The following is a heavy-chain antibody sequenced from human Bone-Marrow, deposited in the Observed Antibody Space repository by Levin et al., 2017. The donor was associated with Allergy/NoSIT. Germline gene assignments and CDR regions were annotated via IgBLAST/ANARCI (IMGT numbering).Heavy chain of an antibody. J-gene: IGHJ6*02. V-gene: IGHV3-7*03. Sequence: GESLKISCAASGFTLSTYWMSWVRQAPGKGLEWVASIRQDGREKNYVDSVKGRFPISRDNTKNSMYLEMNSLRVEDPAVYYFEKAGGRGTIIDGDGMDVWGQGTTVIVSS. CDR1: GFTLSTYW. CDR3: EKAGGRGTIIDGDGMDV. D-gene: IGHD3-16*01. CDR2: IRQDGREK.